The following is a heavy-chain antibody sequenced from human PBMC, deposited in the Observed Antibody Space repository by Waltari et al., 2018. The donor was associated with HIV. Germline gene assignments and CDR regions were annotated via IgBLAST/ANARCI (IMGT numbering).Heavy chain of an antibody. CDR2: INPRRGDT. D-gene: IGHD7-27*01. V-gene: IGHV1-2*02. J-gene: IGHJ4*02. CDR1: GYTFSNYY. CDR3: ARGYSAQNPKLGAGGY. Sequence: QLVQSGAEVKKPGASVKVSCKASGYTFSNYYIHWVRQAPGQGLEWMGWINPRRGDTHYAHKFQGGVTITRDTSISTVYMELSRLTYDDTADYYCARGYSAQNPKLGAGGYWGQGTLVTVSS.